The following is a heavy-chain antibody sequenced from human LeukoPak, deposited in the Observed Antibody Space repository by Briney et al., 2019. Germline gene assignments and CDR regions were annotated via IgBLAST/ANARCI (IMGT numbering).Heavy chain of an antibody. V-gene: IGHV1-69*04. D-gene: IGHD3-3*01. J-gene: IGHJ5*02. CDR1: GGTFSSYT. Sequence: GASVKVSCKASGGTFSSYTISWVRQAPGQGLEWMGRIIPILGIANYAQKFQGRVTITADKSTSTAYMELSSLRSENTAVYYCARDRRGYDTWFDPWGQGTLVTVSS. CDR3: ARDRRGYDTWFDP. CDR2: IIPILGIA.